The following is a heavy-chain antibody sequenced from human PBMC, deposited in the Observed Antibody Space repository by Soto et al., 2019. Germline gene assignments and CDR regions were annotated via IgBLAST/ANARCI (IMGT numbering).Heavy chain of an antibody. CDR2: ISYDGSNK. V-gene: IGHV3-30-3*01. CDR3: ARDSGTLGDNYYGMDV. CDR1: GFTFSSFP. J-gene: IGHJ6*02. Sequence: GGSLRLSCAASGFTFSSFPMHWVRQAPGKGLEWVAVISYDGSNKHYADSVKGRFTISGDNSKNTLYLQMNSLRAEDTAVYYCARDSGTLGDNYYGMDVWGQGTTVTVSS. D-gene: IGHD3-10*01.